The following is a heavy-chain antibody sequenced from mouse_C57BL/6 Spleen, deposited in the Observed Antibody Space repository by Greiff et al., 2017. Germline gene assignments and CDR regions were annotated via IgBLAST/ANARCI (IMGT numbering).Heavy chain of an antibody. J-gene: IGHJ1*03. CDR3: ARGGYYGYDLSYWYFDV. V-gene: IGHV1-18*01. Sequence: DVKLQESGPELVKPGASVKIPCKASGYTFTDYNMDWVKQSHGKSLEWIGDINPNNGGTIYNQKFKGKATLTVDKSSSTAYMELRSLTSEDTAVYYCARGGYYGYDLSYWYFDVWGTGTTVTVSS. CDR1: GYTFTDYN. CDR2: INPNNGGT. D-gene: IGHD2-2*01.